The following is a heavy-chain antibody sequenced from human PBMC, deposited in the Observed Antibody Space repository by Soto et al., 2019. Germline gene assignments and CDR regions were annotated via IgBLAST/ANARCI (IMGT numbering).Heavy chain of an antibody. CDR2: LNPNTGST. Sequence: QVQLVPSGSEVKRPGASVTVACKASGYTFTTYDINWVRPAPGQGLAWMGWLNPNTGSTGYAQRFQGRVTMTRNTSINTAYMELSSLISEDAAVYYCATNYEFWSGYSHSRECGFDVGGHGTLVIVSS. D-gene: IGHD3-3*01. V-gene: IGHV1-8*01. CDR1: GYTFTTYD. CDR3: ATNYEFWSGYSHSRECGFDV. J-gene: IGHJ3*01.